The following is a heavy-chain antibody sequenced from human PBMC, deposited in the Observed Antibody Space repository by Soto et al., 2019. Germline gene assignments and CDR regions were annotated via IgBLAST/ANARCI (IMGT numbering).Heavy chain of an antibody. D-gene: IGHD2-2*01. J-gene: IGHJ5*02. CDR1: SGSGSSSGYF. CDR3: ARSAGYCSSTNCPVSWFDT. CDR2: IYYSAST. V-gene: IGHV4-39*01. Sequence: SETLCLTYNVSSGSGSSSGYFWVCVLQSPGKGLEWIGSIYYSASTYYNPPLMSRVAMSVDTSKNEFSLRLSSVTAADTAVYYCARSAGYCSSTNCPVSWFDTWGQRTLVTVPS.